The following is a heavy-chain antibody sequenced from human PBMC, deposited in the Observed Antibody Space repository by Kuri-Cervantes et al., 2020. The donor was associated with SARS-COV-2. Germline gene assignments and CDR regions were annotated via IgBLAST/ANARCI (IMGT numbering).Heavy chain of an antibody. CDR1: GFTSNNYG. CDR3: AKDLFDYRNDY. CDR2: ISYDGANK. D-gene: IGHD4-11*01. Sequence: GESLKISCAASGFTSNNYGMHWVRQAPGMGLEWVALISYDGANKNYADSVKGRFTISRDTSNNTLYLQMVSLRPEDTAIYYCAKDLFDYRNDYWGQGTLVTVSS. V-gene: IGHV3-30*18. J-gene: IGHJ4*02.